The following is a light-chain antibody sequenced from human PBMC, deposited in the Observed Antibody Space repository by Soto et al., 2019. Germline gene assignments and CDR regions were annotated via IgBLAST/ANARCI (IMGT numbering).Light chain of an antibody. J-gene: IGKJ1*01. V-gene: IGKV1-5*01. Sequence: DIQMTQSPSTLSASVGDRVIITCRASRSLSGWLAWYQQKPGKAPKLLIYDVSNLESGVPSRFSGGGSGTEFTLTISSLQSDDYATYYCQQYNSFSRTFGPGTKVDVK. CDR3: QQYNSFSRT. CDR2: DVS. CDR1: RSLSGW.